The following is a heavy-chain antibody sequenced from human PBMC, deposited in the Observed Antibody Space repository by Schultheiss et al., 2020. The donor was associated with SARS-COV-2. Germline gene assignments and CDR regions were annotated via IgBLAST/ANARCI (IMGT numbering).Heavy chain of an antibody. J-gene: IGHJ3*02. D-gene: IGHD2-2*01. CDR1: GFTFSSYA. CDR2: ISYDGSNK. V-gene: IGHV3-30-3*01. CDR3: ARDPASLGAFDI. Sequence: GSLRLSCAASGFTFSSYAMHWVRQAPGKGLEWVAVISYDGSNKYYADSVKGRFTISRDNSKNTLYLQMNSLRAEDTAVYYCARDPASLGAFDIWGQGTMVTVSS.